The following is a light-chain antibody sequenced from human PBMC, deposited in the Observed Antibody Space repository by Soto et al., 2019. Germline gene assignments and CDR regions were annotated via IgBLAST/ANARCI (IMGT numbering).Light chain of an antibody. CDR3: QQRNNWPLT. J-gene: IGKJ4*01. Sequence: EIVMTQSPATLSVSPGERATLSCRASQSVSSNLAWYQQKPGQAPRLLIYGASTRATGIPARFSGSGSGTEFTLTLRSLQSEDFPVYYCQQRNNWPLTFGGGTKVEIE. CDR2: GAS. V-gene: IGKV3-15*01. CDR1: QSVSSN.